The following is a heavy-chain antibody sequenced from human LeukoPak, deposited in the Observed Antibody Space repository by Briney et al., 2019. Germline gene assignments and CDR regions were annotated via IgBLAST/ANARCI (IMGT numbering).Heavy chain of an antibody. V-gene: IGHV5-10-1*01. CDR2: INPSHSHT. CDR3: APHRGGSEDLTLDP. D-gene: IGHD3-10*01. Sequence: GESLKISCKGSGYSFTSYWISWVRQMPGKGLEWIGRINPSHSHTNYSPSLQGHVTTSADKSISTAYLQWSSLKASDTAMYYCAPHRGGSEDLTLDPWGQGTLVTVSS. CDR1: GYSFTSYW. J-gene: IGHJ5*02.